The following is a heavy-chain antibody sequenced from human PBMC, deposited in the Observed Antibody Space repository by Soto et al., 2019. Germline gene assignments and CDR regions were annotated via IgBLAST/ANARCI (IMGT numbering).Heavy chain of an antibody. CDR1: GGSISSSSYY. Sequence: SETLSLTCTVSGGSISSSSYYWGWIRQPPGKGLEWIGSIFYSGSTYYNPSLKSRVTISVDTSKNQFSLKLSSVTAADTAVYYCARVSGSYYYGMDVWGQGTTVTVSS. V-gene: IGHV4-39*07. D-gene: IGHD1-26*01. J-gene: IGHJ6*02. CDR3: ARVSGSYYYGMDV. CDR2: IFYSGST.